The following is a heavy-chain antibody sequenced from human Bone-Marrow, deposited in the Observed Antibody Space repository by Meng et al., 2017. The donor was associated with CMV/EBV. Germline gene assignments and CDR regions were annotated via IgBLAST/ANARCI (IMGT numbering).Heavy chain of an antibody. CDR2: IYTTGST. CDR3: ASAFCSGGNCYYLDH. V-gene: IGHV4-4*07. J-gene: IGHJ4*02. D-gene: IGHD2-15*01. CDR1: GGSILSYY. Sequence: TVSGGSILSYYWSWIRQPAGKGLEWIGRIYTTGSTNYNPSLKSRVTMSVDTSKNQFSLKLSSVTAADTAVYYCASAFCSGGNCYYLDHWGQGTLVTAPQ.